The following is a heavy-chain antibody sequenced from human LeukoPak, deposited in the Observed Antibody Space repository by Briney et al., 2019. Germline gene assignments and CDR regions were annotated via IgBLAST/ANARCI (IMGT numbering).Heavy chain of an antibody. CDR3: ARVGADYYDVHLDY. Sequence: GGSLRLSCAASGFTFSSYWMHWVRQAPGKGLVWVSRINSDGSSTSYADSVKGRFTISRDNAKNTLYLQMNCLRAEDTAVYYRARVGADYYDVHLDYWGQGTLVTVSS. CDR2: INSDGSST. D-gene: IGHD3-22*01. CDR1: GFTFSSYW. V-gene: IGHV3-74*01. J-gene: IGHJ4*02.